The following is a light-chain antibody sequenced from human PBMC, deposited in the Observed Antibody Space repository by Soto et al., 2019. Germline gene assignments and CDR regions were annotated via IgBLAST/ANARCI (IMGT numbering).Light chain of an antibody. Sequence: EILLTHSPAALTLSPGERVTPFCRASQSLNSKYLAWYQQKHGQPPKLLIYHTPSRATGTPDKSSGSGSGNDFTLTISRLGPEDVAVYYCQQYGGSPFTFGPGTKVDIK. CDR1: QSLNSKY. CDR2: HTP. V-gene: IGKV3-20*01. J-gene: IGKJ3*01. CDR3: QQYGGSPFT.